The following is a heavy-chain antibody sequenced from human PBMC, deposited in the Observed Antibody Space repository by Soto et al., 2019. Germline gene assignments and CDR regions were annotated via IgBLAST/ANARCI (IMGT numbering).Heavy chain of an antibody. V-gene: IGHV4-59*01. CDR3: TTDRGYLTFDY. Sequence: SETLSLTCTVSGGSISSYYWSWIRQPPGKGLEWIGYIYYSGSTNYNPSLKSRVTISVDTSKNQFSLKLSSVTAADTAVYYCTTDRGYLTFDYWGPGTLVTVSS. CDR2: IYYSGST. J-gene: IGHJ4*02. CDR1: GGSISSYY. D-gene: IGHD3-22*01.